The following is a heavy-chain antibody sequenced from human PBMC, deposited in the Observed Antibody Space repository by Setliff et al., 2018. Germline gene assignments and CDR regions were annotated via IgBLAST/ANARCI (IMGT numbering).Heavy chain of an antibody. CDR3: ATLLANYGSGMDV. J-gene: IGHJ6*02. V-gene: IGHV4-59*08. Sequence: SETLSLTCTVSGGSISSHYWSWVRQPPGKGLEWIGYIYYSGSPNYNPSLKSRVTISVDTSKNQFSLKVNSVTAADTAVYYCATLLANYGSGMDVWGQGTTVTVSS. CDR1: GGSISSHY. CDR2: IYYSGSP. D-gene: IGHD3-10*01.